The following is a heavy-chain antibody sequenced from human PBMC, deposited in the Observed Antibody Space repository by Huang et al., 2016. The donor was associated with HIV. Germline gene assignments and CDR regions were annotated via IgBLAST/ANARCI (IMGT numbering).Heavy chain of an antibody. CDR3: ARFGKRLPMLRGEDVIGDI. CDR1: GFTLSDYA. CDR2: ITDDGDDR. D-gene: IGHD3-10*01. J-gene: IGHJ3*02. V-gene: IGHV3-30-3*01. Sequence: QVQLVESGGGVVQPGRSLRLSCAASGFTLSDYAIHWVRQAAGKGLGLDALITDDGDDRFYSDSVRGRFTISRDNFNNTLYLQINSLRHEDTALYYCARFGKRLPMLRGEDVIGDIWGQGTMVIVSS.